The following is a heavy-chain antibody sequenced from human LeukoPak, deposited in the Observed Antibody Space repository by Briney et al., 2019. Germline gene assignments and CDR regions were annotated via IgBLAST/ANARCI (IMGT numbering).Heavy chain of an antibody. CDR1: GFTFSDAW. Sequence: PGGSLRLSCAASGFTFSDAWMSWVRQPPGKGLEWIGEIYHSGSTNYNPSLKSRVTISVDKSKNQFSLKLTSVTAADTAVYYCARAGDSGGYGDYWGQGTLVTVSS. J-gene: IGHJ4*02. D-gene: IGHD3-22*01. V-gene: IGHV4-4*02. CDR2: IYHSGST. CDR3: ARAGDSGGYGDY.